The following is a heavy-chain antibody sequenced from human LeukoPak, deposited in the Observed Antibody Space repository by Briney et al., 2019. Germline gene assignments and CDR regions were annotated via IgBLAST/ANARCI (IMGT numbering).Heavy chain of an antibody. D-gene: IGHD6-13*01. CDR1: GFTFSNYA. Sequence: GGSLRLSCAASGFTFSNYAMIWVRQAPGKGLEWGSVLSGSGGTTYYADSVKGRFTISRDNSKNTLYVQMNSLRVEDTAVYYCARNSDQAVGVGGWQQLRWGFDPWGQGTLVTVSS. CDR2: LSGSGGTT. J-gene: IGHJ5*02. V-gene: IGHV3-23*01. CDR3: ARNSDQAVGVGGWQQLRWGFDP.